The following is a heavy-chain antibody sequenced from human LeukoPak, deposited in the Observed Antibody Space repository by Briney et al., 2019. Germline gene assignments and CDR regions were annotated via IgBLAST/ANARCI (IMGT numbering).Heavy chain of an antibody. J-gene: IGHJ4*02. CDR3: VKDLTGTWSFDY. D-gene: IGHD3-9*01. Sequence: GESLRLTCSTSGFTFSNHFMHWVRQAPGKGLEYVSSIGPNGASTLYADSVKGRFTISRDNSKNALYLQLTSLRLEDTALYYCVKDLTGTWSFDYWGQGTLVTVSS. CDR1: GFTFSNHF. CDR2: IGPNGAST. V-gene: IGHV3-64D*06.